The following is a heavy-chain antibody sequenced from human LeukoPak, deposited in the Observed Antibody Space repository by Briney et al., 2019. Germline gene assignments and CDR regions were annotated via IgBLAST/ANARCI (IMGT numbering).Heavy chain of an antibody. CDR2: IYTSGST. CDR1: GGSISSYY. D-gene: IGHD6-6*01. CDR3: AREYSSSSWGAVYYFDY. Sequence: SETLSLTCTVSGGSISSYYWSWIRQPAGKGLEWIGRIYTSGSTNYSPSLKSRVTMSVDTSKNQFSLKLSSVTAADTAVYYCAREYSSSSWGAVYYFDYWGQGTLVTVSS. J-gene: IGHJ4*02. V-gene: IGHV4-4*07.